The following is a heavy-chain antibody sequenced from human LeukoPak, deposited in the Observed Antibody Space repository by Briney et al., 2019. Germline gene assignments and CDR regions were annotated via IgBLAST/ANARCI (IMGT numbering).Heavy chain of an antibody. D-gene: IGHD3-22*01. V-gene: IGHV1-8*01. J-gene: IGHJ3*02. CDR2: MNPNSGNT. CDR1: GYTFTGYD. Sequence: ASVKVSCKASGYTFTGYDINWVRQATGQGLEWMGWMNPNSGNTGYAQKFQGRVTMTRNTSISTAYMELSSLRSEDTAVYYCARERYYYDSSGYKTLAAFDIWGQGTMVTVSS. CDR3: ARERYYYDSSGYKTLAAFDI.